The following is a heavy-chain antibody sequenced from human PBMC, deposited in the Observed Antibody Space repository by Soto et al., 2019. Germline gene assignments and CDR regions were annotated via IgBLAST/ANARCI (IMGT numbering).Heavy chain of an antibody. V-gene: IGHV4-30-2*01. CDR3: ARAPLEGTWFDP. CDR2: IYHSGST. J-gene: IGHJ5*02. D-gene: IGHD3-10*01. CDR1: GGSISSGGYS. Sequence: QLQLQESGSGLVRPSQTLSLTCAVSGGSISSGGYSWNWIRQPPGKGLEWIGYIYHSGSTLYNPSLKSRVSXXVXASNNQFSRELSSVTAADTAVYYCARAPLEGTWFDPWGQGTLVTVSS.